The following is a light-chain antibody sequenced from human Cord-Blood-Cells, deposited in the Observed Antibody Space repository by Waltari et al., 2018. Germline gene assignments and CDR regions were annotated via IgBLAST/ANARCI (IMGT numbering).Light chain of an antibody. CDR1: QSISSY. Sequence: DIQMTQSPSSLSASVGDRVTINCRARQSISSYLTWYHQKPGKAPKLLIYAASSLQSGVPSRFSGSGSGTDFTLTISSLQPEDFATYYCQQSYSTPYTFGQGTKLEIK. V-gene: IGKV1-39*01. CDR2: AAS. J-gene: IGKJ2*01. CDR3: QQSYSTPYT.